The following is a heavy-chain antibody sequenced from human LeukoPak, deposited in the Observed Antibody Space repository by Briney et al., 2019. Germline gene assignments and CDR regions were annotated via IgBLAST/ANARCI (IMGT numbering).Heavy chain of an antibody. CDR3: ASDYFLDY. D-gene: IGHD6-25*01. Sequence: PGGSLRLSCAASGFTFSSYAMTWVRQAPGKRLEWVSTISDSGARTNYADSAKGRFTISRDNSMNTSYLQMNSLRADDTAVYYCASDYFLDYWGQGTLVTVSS. V-gene: IGHV3-23*01. J-gene: IGHJ4*02. CDR2: ISDSGART. CDR1: GFTFSSYA.